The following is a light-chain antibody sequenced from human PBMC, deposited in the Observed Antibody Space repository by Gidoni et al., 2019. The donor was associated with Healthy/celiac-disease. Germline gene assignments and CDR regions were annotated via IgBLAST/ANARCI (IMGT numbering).Light chain of an antibody. J-gene: IGKJ4*01. CDR3: QQRSNWLT. CDR2: DAS. V-gene: IGKV3-11*01. Sequence: EIVLTQSPATLSLSPGERATLSCRASQSVSSYLAWYQQKPGQAPRLLIYDASNRATGIPARFSGSGSGTDFTLNISRLEPEDFAVYYCQQRSNWLTFGGGTKVEIK. CDR1: QSVSSY.